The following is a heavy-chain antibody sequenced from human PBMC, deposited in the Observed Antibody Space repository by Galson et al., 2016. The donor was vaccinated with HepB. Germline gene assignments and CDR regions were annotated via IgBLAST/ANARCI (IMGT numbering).Heavy chain of an antibody. Sequence: SETLSLTCTVSGGSISSYYWSWVRQTPGKGLEWIGYMSYRGNINYNPSLKSRITISVDTSKNQFSLTLSSVTAADTAVYYCAKNLYNWSGPHYYGMDVWGQGTTVTASS. V-gene: IGHV4-59*01. J-gene: IGHJ6*02. CDR1: GGSISSYY. CDR2: MSYRGNI. D-gene: IGHD1-1*01. CDR3: AKNLYNWSGPHYYGMDV.